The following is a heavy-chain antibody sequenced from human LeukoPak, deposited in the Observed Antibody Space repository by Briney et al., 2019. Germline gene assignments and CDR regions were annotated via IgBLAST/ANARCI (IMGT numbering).Heavy chain of an antibody. Sequence: GASVKVSCKASGGTFSSYAISWVRQAPGQGLEWMGGIIPIFGTANYAQKFQGRVTVTADESTSTAYMELSSLRSEDTAVYYCARSSCCGGSCYIYYYYYGMDVWGQGTTVTVSS. V-gene: IGHV1-69*01. CDR2: IIPIFGTA. CDR3: ARSSCCGGSCYIYYYYYGMDV. CDR1: GGTFSSYA. D-gene: IGHD2-15*01. J-gene: IGHJ6*02.